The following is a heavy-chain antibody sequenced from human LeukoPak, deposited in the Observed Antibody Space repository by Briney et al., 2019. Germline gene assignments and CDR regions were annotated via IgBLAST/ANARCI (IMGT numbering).Heavy chain of an antibody. J-gene: IGHJ6*03. CDR3: ARDRNYYDSSGYRPYYYYYYMDV. CDR2: IIPIFGTA. CDR1: GGTFSSYA. D-gene: IGHD3-22*01. Sequence: ASVKVSCKASGGTFSSYAISWVRQAPGQGLEWMGGIIPIFGTANYAQKFQGRVTITTDESTSTAYMELSSLRSEDTAVYHCARDRNYYDSSGYRPYYYYYYMDVWGKGTTVTVSS. V-gene: IGHV1-69*05.